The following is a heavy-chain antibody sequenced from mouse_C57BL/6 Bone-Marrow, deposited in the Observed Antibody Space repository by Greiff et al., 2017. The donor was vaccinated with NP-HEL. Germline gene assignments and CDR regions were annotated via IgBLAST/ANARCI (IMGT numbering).Heavy chain of an antibody. V-gene: IGHV5-4*01. D-gene: IGHD1-1*01. CDR1: GFTFSSYA. J-gene: IGHJ4*01. CDR3: ARDRTTVHYAMDY. CDR2: ISDGGSYT. Sequence: EVKVEESGGGLVKPGGSLKLSCAASGFTFSSYAMSWVRQTPEKRLEWVATISDGGSYTYYPDNVKGRFTISRDNAKNNLYLQMSHLKSEDTAMYYCARDRTTVHYAMDYWGQGTSVTVSS.